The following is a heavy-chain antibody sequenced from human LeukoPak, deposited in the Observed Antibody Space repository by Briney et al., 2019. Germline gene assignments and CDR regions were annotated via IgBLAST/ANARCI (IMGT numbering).Heavy chain of an antibody. J-gene: IGHJ6*03. Sequence: ASVKVSCKASGGTFSSYAISWVRQAPGQGLEWMGGIIPIFGTANYAQKFQGRVTITADKSTSTAYMELSSLRSEDTAVYYCARGVGGDYFLLYYYYYMDVWGKGTTVTVSS. V-gene: IGHV1-69*06. CDR1: GGTFSSYA. CDR2: IIPIFGTA. CDR3: ARGVGGDYFLLYYYYYMDV. D-gene: IGHD2/OR15-2a*01.